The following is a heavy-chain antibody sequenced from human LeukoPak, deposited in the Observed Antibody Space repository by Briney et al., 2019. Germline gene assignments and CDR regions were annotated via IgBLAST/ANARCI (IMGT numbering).Heavy chain of an antibody. CDR2: IISILGIA. Sequence: PRASVKVSCKASGGTFSSYTISWVRQAPGQGLEWMGRIISILGIANYAQKFQGRVTITADKSTSTPYMELSSLRSEDTAVYYCASWRSYYDSSGSNWFDPWGQGTLVTVSS. CDR3: ASWRSYYDSSGSNWFDP. D-gene: IGHD3-22*01. J-gene: IGHJ5*02. CDR1: GGTFSSYT. V-gene: IGHV1-69*02.